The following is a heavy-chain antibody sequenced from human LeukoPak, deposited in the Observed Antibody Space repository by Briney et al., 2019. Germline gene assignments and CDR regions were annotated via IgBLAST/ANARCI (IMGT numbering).Heavy chain of an antibody. Sequence: GGSLRLSCAASGFIFSNNWMSWVRQAPGKGLEWVANIKRDGSEKYYVDSVKGRFTISRDNAKNSLYLQMNSLRAEDTAVYYCAREERIVGATTIDYWGQGTLVTVSS. D-gene: IGHD1-26*01. CDR1: GFIFSNNW. J-gene: IGHJ4*02. CDR3: AREERIVGATTIDY. CDR2: IKRDGSEK. V-gene: IGHV3-7*01.